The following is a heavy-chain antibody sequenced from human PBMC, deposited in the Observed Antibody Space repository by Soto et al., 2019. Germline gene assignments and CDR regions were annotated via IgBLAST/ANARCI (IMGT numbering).Heavy chain of an antibody. CDR2: IYYSGST. CDR1: GGSISSSSYY. D-gene: IGHD5-18*01. J-gene: IGHJ4*02. CDR3: AHFPFVDTAMVTAY. Sequence: SETLSLTCTVSGGSISSSSYYWGWIRQPPGKGLEWIGSIYYSGSTYYNPSLKSRVTISVDTSKNQFSLKLSSVTAADTAVYYCAHFPFVDTAMVTAYWGQGTLVTVSS. V-gene: IGHV4-39*01.